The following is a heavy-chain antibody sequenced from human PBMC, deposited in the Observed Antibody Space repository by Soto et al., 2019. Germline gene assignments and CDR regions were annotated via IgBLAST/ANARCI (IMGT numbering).Heavy chain of an antibody. CDR1: GGSLSGYY. CDR3: ARSDNRNSLYGLDV. V-gene: IGHV4-34*01. D-gene: IGHD1-7*01. J-gene: IGHJ6*02. CDR2: INHRGSS. Sequence: PSETLSLTCAVYGGSLSGYYWSWIRQSPGKGLEWIGEINHRGSSDYNPSLKTRVTLSIDASMNHVTLELTSVTAADTAVYYCARSDNRNSLYGLDVWGQGTAVTVSS.